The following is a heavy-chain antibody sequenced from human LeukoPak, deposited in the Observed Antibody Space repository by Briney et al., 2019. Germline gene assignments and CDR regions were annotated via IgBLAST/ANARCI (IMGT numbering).Heavy chain of an antibody. CDR2: ISGSGDST. CDR3: AKYHGRAYYFDY. V-gene: IGHV3-23*01. J-gene: IGHJ4*02. Sequence: VGSLRLSCAASGFTFSSYAMSWVRQAPGTRLEWVSVISGSGDSTYYADSGKGRFTISRDNSKNTLYLQMNSVGAEDTAVYYCAKYHGRAYYFDYWGQGTLVTVSS. CDR1: GFTFSSYA. D-gene: IGHD1-14*01.